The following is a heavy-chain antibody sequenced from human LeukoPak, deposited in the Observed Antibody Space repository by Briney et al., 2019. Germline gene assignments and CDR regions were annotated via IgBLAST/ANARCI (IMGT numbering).Heavy chain of an antibody. CDR1: GFTFSSYG. V-gene: IGHV3-23*01. Sequence: GGSLRLSCAASGFTFSSYGMSWVRQAPGKGLEWVSAISGSGGSTYYADSVKGRFTISRDNSKNTLYLQMNSLRVEDTATYYCARDWILWFGSLREDAFDVWGQGTMVAVSS. CDR2: ISGSGGST. D-gene: IGHD3-10*01. J-gene: IGHJ3*01. CDR3: ARDWILWFGSLREDAFDV.